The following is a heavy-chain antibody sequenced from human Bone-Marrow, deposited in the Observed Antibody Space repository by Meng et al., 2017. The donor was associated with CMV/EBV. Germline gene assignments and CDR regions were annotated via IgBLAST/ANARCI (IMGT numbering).Heavy chain of an antibody. Sequence: ISWVRQDTGQGLEWMGWISAYNGNTNYAQKLQGRVTMTTDTSTSTAYMELRSLRSDDTAVYYCARVTFAGDYDFWSGYPEGDWFDPWGQGTLVTVSS. J-gene: IGHJ5*02. CDR3: ARVTFAGDYDFWSGYPEGDWFDP. V-gene: IGHV1-18*01. D-gene: IGHD3-3*01. CDR2: ISAYNGNT.